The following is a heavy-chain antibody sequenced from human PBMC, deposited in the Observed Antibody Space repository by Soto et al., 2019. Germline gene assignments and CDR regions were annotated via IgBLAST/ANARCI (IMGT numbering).Heavy chain of an antibody. J-gene: IGHJ5*02. Sequence: PSETLSLTFTVSGGSISSYYWSWIRQPPGKGLEWIGYIYYSGSTNYSPSLKSRVTISVDTSKNQFSLKLSSVTAADTAVYYCARAGQVAQEWLVKDGWFDPWGQGTLVTVSS. CDR3: ARAGQVAQEWLVKDGWFDP. CDR2: IYYSGST. V-gene: IGHV4-59*01. D-gene: IGHD6-19*01. CDR1: GGSISSYY.